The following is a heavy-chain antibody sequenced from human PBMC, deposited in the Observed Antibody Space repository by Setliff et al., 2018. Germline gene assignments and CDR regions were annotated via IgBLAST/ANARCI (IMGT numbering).Heavy chain of an antibody. V-gene: IGHV3-73*01. CDR1: EFSLSDFH. Sequence: GGSLRLSCAASEFSLSDFHMHWVRQAPGKGLEWVGRVRRNTNSYATAYSASLKGRFTISRDDSKNTAYLQMKSLQSEDTAVYYCARRGVGMGMDVWGKGTTVTVSS. CDR2: VRRNTNSYAT. J-gene: IGHJ6*03. D-gene: IGHD2-2*01. CDR3: ARRGVGMGMDV.